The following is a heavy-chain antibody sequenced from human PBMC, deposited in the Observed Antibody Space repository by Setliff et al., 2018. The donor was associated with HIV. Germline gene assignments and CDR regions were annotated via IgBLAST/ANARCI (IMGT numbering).Heavy chain of an antibody. CDR2: INPGNGNT. Sequence: ASVKVSCKAFGYTFTKCAIHWVRQAPGQRPEWMGWINPGNGNTKYLQEFQGRVTITRDTSASTIYMELSSLRSEDMAVYYCAIYDYGDYDFDYWGQGTLVTVSS. D-gene: IGHD4-17*01. CDR1: GYTFTKCA. CDR3: AIYDYGDYDFDY. V-gene: IGHV1-3*03. J-gene: IGHJ4*02.